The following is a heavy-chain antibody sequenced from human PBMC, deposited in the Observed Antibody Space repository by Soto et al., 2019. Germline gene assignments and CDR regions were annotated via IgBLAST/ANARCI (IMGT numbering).Heavy chain of an antibody. V-gene: IGHV3-23*01. D-gene: IGHD3-3*01. J-gene: IGHJ4*02. CDR3: ANSNYDFWSGYYTAKVDY. CDR1: GPTFTNHA. Sequence: PVHSLTLSFAPSGPTFTNHAMSWLSPAPEKVREWESAIRGSGGSKYYADYLKGRFTISRDNSKNTLYLQMNSLRAEDTDVYYCANSNYDFWSGYYTAKVDYWGQGT. CDR2: IRGSGGSK.